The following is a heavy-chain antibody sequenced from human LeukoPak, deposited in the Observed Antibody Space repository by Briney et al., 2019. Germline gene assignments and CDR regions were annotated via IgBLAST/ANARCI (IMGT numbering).Heavy chain of an antibody. D-gene: IGHD3-22*01. CDR1: GFTFSSYA. J-gene: IGHJ4*02. CDR3: ALPGYDSSGYYYFDY. CDR2: ISYDGSNK. Sequence: GRSLRLSCAASGFTFSSYAMHWVRQAPGKGLEWVAVISYDGSNKYYADSVKGRFTISRDKSKNTLYLQMNSLRAEDTAVYYCALPGYDSSGYYYFDYWGQGTLVTVSS. V-gene: IGHV3-30-3*01.